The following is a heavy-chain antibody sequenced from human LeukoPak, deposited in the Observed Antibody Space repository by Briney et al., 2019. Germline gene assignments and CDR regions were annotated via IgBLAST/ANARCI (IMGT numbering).Heavy chain of an antibody. CDR1: GFTFSSYA. Sequence: GGSLRLSCAASGFTFSSYAMSWVRQAPGKGLEWVSAISGSGGSTYYAGSVKGRFTISRDNSKNTLYLQMNSLRAEDTAVYYCAKALYGEYYFDYWGQGTLVTVSS. CDR3: AKALYGEYYFDY. D-gene: IGHD4-17*01. CDR2: ISGSGGST. J-gene: IGHJ4*02. V-gene: IGHV3-23*01.